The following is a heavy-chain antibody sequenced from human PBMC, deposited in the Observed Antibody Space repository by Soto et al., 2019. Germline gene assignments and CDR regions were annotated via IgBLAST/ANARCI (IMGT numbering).Heavy chain of an antibody. Sequence: EVQLVESGGGLVKPGGSLRLSCAASGFTFSNAWMSWVRQAPGKGLEWVGLIKKKADGGTTEYAAPLKGRFTISRDDSKNTLYLQMSSLKIEDTAVYYCRTQWLDWGQGTLVTVSS. CDR3: RTQWLD. CDR1: GFTFSNAW. J-gene: IGHJ4*02. CDR2: IKKKADGGTT. V-gene: IGHV3-15*01. D-gene: IGHD6-19*01.